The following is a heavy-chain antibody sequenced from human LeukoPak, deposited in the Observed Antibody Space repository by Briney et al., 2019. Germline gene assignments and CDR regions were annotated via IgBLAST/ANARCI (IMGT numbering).Heavy chain of an antibody. J-gene: IGHJ4*02. CDR3: ARVPLESGSYYSHFDY. Sequence: TGGSLRLSCAASGFTFSSYWMNWVRQAPGKGLEWVAYISNSGSAKYHADSVKGRFTISRDNAKNSLYLQMNSLRAEDTAVYYCARVPLESGSYYSHFDYWGQGTLVTVSS. CDR2: ISNSGSAK. V-gene: IGHV3-48*04. D-gene: IGHD1-26*01. CDR1: GFTFSSYW.